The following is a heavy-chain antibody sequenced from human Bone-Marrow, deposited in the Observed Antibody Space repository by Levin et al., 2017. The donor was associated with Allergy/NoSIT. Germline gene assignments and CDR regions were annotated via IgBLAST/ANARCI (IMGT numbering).Heavy chain of an antibody. CDR3: ASFALGSLYYGMDV. Sequence: TGGSLRLSCADSRFTFNTYAMAWVRQAPGKGLEWVSTVSGSGGSTFYADSVKGRFTISRDNSKNTLYLQMDSLRAEDTAVYYCASFALGSLYYGMDVWGQGTTVTVSS. CDR1: RFTFNTYA. J-gene: IGHJ6*02. CDR2: VSGSGGST. D-gene: IGHD2-15*01. V-gene: IGHV3-23*01.